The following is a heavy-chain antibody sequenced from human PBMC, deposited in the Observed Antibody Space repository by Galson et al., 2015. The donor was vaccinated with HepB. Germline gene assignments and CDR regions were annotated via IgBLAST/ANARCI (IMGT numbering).Heavy chain of an antibody. CDR3: ARRDFDDEGFNY. V-gene: IGHV1-18*01. Sequence: SVKVSCKASGCNFTSHILDWLRQAPGQGPEWVGRINSYNGQTELAQKFQGRVTMTIETSANTAYMELRSLRSDDTGIYYCARRDFDDEGFNYWGQGTLVTVSS. J-gene: IGHJ4*02. CDR1: GCNFTSHI. CDR2: INSYNGQT. D-gene: IGHD3-3*01.